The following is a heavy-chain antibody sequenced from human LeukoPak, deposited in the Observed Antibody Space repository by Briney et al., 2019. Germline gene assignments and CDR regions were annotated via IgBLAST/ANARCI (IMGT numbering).Heavy chain of an antibody. CDR1: GFTFSSYA. D-gene: IGHD3-10*01. J-gene: IGHJ1*01. CDR2: IYSGGST. CDR3: ARDLFVGTFQH. V-gene: IGHV3-66*01. Sequence: GGSLRLSCAASGFTFSSYAMSWVRQAPGKGLEWVSVIYSGGSTYYADSVKGRFTISRDNSKNTLYLQMNSLRAEDTAVYYCARDLFVGTFQHWGQGTLVTVSS.